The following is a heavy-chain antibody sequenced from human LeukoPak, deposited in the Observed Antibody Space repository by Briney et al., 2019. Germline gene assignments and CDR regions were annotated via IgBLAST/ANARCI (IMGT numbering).Heavy chain of an antibody. Sequence: ASVKVSCKASGGTFSSYAISWVRQAPGRGLEWMGGIIPIFGTANYAQKFQGRVTITADESTSTAYMELSSLRSEDTAVYYCARDQVPLSPFNWFDPWGQGTLVTVSS. CDR3: ARDQVPLSPFNWFDP. V-gene: IGHV1-69*13. J-gene: IGHJ5*02. CDR2: IIPIFGTA. CDR1: GGTFSSYA.